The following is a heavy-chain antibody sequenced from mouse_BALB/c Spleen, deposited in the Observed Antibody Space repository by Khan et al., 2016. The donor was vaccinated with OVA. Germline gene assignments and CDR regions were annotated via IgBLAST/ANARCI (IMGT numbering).Heavy chain of an antibody. Sequence: VQLQQSGAELVKPGASVRLSCTASGFNIKDTYIHWVKQRPEQGLEWIGRIAPANGNTKYDPKFKDKATITSDKSSNTSYMQLSSLKSADTAVYCCANPSYDPQVFEVWGHGTTVTVSS. V-gene: IGHV14-3*02. CDR3: ANPSYDPQVFEV. CDR2: IAPANGNT. D-gene: IGHD2-3*01. CDR1: GFNIKDTY. J-gene: IGHJ1*01.